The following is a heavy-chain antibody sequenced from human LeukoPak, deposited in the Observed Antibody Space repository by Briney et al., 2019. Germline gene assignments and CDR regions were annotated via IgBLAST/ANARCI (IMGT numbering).Heavy chain of an antibody. D-gene: IGHD5-24*01. J-gene: IGHJ3*02. CDR3: AREDAEQMDNSFDI. V-gene: IGHV4-39*07. Sequence: SEPLSLTCTVSGDSISRSSDYWGWIRQPPGKGPEWIGSVYYIGSTFYNPSLKSRLTISIDTSKNQFSLKLRSVTAADTAVYYCAREDAEQMDNSFDIWGQGTMVTVSS. CDR1: GDSISRSSDY. CDR2: VYYIGST.